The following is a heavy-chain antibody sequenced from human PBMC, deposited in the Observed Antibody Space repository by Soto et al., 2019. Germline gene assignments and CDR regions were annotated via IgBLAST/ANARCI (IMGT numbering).Heavy chain of an antibody. D-gene: IGHD2-2*01. Sequence: GASVKVSCKASGGTFSSYAISWVRQAPGQGLEWMGGIIPIFGTANYAQKFQGRVTITADESTSTAYMELSSLRAEDTAVYYCAKDKGGRDCSRTSCLYSFDSWGQGTLVTVSS. CDR1: GGTFSSYA. J-gene: IGHJ4*02. CDR3: AKDKGGRDCSRTSCLYSFDS. CDR2: IIPIFGTA. V-gene: IGHV1-69*13.